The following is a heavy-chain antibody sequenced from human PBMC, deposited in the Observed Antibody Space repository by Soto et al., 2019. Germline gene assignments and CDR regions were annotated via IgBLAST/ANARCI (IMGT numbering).Heavy chain of an antibody. CDR1: GFNFDNYG. D-gene: IGHD1-26*01. J-gene: IGHJ5*02. Sequence: LRLSCQASGFNFDNYGMHWVRQAPGKGLEWVAVITYDGSNKYYADSVKGRFTISRDDPKNTLYLQMKSLKTEDTAVYYCTTVIPKVKWELGPWGQGTLVTVSS. CDR3: TTVIPKVKWELGP. V-gene: IGHV3-30*03. CDR2: ITYDGSNK.